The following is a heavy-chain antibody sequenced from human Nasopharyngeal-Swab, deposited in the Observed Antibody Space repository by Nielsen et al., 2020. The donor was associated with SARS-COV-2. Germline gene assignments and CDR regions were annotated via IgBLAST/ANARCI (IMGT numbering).Heavy chain of an antibody. D-gene: IGHD6-6*01. CDR1: GYTFTSYY. CDR3: VRGGIGAARPPNYYYYGMDV. CDR2: INPSGGST. V-gene: IGHV1-46*01. J-gene: IGHJ6*02. Sequence: ASVKVSCKASGYTFTSYYMHWVRQAPGQGLEWMGIINPSGGSTSYAQKFQGRVTMTRDTSTSTVYMELSSLRSEDTAVYYCVRGGIGAARPPNYYYYGMDVWGQGTTVTVSS.